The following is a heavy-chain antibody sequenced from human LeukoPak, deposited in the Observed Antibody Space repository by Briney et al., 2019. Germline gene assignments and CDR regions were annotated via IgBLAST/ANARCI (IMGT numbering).Heavy chain of an antibody. D-gene: IGHD2-15*01. CDR1: GFTFSSYA. V-gene: IGHV3-23*01. J-gene: IGHJ4*02. CDR2: ISGSGGST. Sequence: GGSLGLSLAASGFTFSSYAMSWVRQAPGEGLEWVSAISGSGGSTYYADSVKGRFTISRDNSKNTLYLQMNSLRAEDTAVYYCAKDRAATWLPTSFDYWGQGTLVTVSS. CDR3: AKDRAATWLPTSFDY.